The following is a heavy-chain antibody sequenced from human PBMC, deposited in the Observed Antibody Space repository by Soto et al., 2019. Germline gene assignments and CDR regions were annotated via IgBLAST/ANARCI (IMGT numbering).Heavy chain of an antibody. J-gene: IGHJ6*02. D-gene: IGHD2-15*01. V-gene: IGHV1-69*13. Sequence: SVKVSCKASGGTFSSYAISWVRQAPGQGLEWMGGIIPIFGTANYAQKFQGRVTITADESTSTAYMELSSLRSEDTAVYYCARLGYCSGGSCYTPPASYYYYGMDVWGQGTTVTVSS. CDR2: IIPIFGTA. CDR3: ARLGYCSGGSCYTPPASYYYYGMDV. CDR1: GGTFSSYA.